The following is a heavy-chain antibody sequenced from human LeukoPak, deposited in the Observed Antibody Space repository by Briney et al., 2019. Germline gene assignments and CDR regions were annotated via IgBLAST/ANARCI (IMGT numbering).Heavy chain of an antibody. Sequence: GESLKISCKGSGYSFTNYWVGWVRQMPGKGLEWIGIIHPGDSDTRYSPSFQGQVTISADKSINTAYLQWSSLKASDTAMYYCARHAPGGYFDYWGQGTLVTVSS. CDR1: GYSFTNYW. CDR3: ARHAPGGYFDY. D-gene: IGHD2-15*01. J-gene: IGHJ4*02. CDR2: IHPGDSDT. V-gene: IGHV5-51*01.